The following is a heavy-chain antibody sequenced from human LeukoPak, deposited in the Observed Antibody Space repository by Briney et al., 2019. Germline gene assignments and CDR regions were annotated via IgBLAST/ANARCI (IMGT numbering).Heavy chain of an antibody. CDR1: GFTFSSYA. D-gene: IGHD2-15*01. V-gene: IGHV3-23*01. CDR2: ISGSGGST. J-gene: IGHJ4*02. CDR3: AKGSGVVVVAAITLDY. Sequence: GSLRLSCAASGFTFSSYAMSWVRQAPGKGLEWVSAISGSGGSTYYADSVKGRFTISRDNSKNTLYLQMNSLRAEDTAVYYCAKGSGVVVVAAITLDYWGQGTLVTVSS.